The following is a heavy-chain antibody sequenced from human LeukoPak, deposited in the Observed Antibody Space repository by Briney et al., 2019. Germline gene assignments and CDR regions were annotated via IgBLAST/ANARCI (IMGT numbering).Heavy chain of an antibody. CDR3: ARDRADYGGNSGYYFDY. D-gene: IGHD4-23*01. V-gene: IGHV3-48*02. J-gene: IGHJ4*02. CDR2: ISSSSSTI. CDR1: GFTFSSYS. Sequence: GGSLRLSCAASGFTFSSYSMNWVRQAPGKGLEWVSYISSSSSTIYYADSVKGRFTISRDNAKNSLYLQMNSLRDEDTAVYYCARDRADYGGNSGYYFDYWGQGTLVTVSS.